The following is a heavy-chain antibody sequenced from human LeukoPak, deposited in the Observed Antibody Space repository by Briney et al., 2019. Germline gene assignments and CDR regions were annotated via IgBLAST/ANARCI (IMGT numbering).Heavy chain of an antibody. J-gene: IGHJ4*02. CDR2: ISYDGSNK. CDR3: ARDQGQQLAIDY. Sequence: PGGSLRLSCAASGFTFSSYAMHWVRQAPGKGLEWVAVISYDGSNKYYADSVKGRFTISRDNSENTLYLQMNSLRAEDTAVYYCARDQGQQLAIDYWGQGTLVTVSS. V-gene: IGHV3-30*04. D-gene: IGHD6-13*01. CDR1: GFTFSSYA.